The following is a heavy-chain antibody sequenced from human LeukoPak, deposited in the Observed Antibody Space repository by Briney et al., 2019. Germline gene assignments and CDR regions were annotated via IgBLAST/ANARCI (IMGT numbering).Heavy chain of an antibody. CDR2: INGDGSST. V-gene: IGHV3-74*03. CDR1: GFAFNKYW. Sequence: GGSLRLSCAASGFAFNKYWVHWVRQVPGKGLVWVSRINGDGSSTMYADSVKGLFTISRDNAKNTLYLQMNSLKTEDTAVYYCTRYGDYPFDYWGQGTLVTVSS. D-gene: IGHD2-21*01. J-gene: IGHJ4*02. CDR3: TRYGDYPFDY.